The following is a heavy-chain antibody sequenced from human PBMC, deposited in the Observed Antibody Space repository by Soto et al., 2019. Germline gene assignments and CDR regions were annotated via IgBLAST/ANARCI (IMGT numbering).Heavy chain of an antibody. J-gene: IGHJ4*02. D-gene: IGHD3-22*01. CDR3: ARGGYDTSGQTFIGWGPDC. V-gene: IGHV4-30-4*01. Sequence: HVQLQESGPGPVTPSQTLSLSCPVSGFSITSGSSYWTWVRQSPGKGLGGIGYRYYSGNTYYNPSLNGRATISVDTSNNQFSLKLTSVTAADTAVYYCARGGYDTSGQTFIGWGPDCWGQGTLVTVSS. CDR1: GFSITSGSSY. CDR2: RYYSGNT.